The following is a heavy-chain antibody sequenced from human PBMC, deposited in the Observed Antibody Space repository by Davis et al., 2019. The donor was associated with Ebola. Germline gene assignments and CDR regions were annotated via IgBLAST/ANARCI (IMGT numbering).Heavy chain of an antibody. CDR1: GFVFRNYV. J-gene: IGHJ4*02. V-gene: IGHV3-23*01. CDR2: LGTSADT. Sequence: PGGSLRLSCAASGFVFRNYVMSWVRQAPGKGLEWVSTLGTSADTYYADSVKGRFTISRDNAKNTLYLQMNSLRPDDTAVYYCAKVRSLRYFDYWGQGTLVTVSS. CDR3: AKVRSLRYFDY.